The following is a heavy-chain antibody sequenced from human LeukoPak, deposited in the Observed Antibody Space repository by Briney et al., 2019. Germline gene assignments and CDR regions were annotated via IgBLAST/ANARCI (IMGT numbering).Heavy chain of an antibody. V-gene: IGHV1-18*04. J-gene: IGHJ2*01. Sequence: ASVKVSFKSSGYTCINYGFSWVRHAQGQGLGWMGLISAYNGNTNYLQKFQGRVTMTTDTSTNTVYMELRSLRSDDTAVYYCARVSTNSRVAGYDPQWYFDLWGRGTPVTVSP. CDR1: GYTCINYG. CDR3: ARVSTNSRVAGYDPQWYFDL. D-gene: IGHD5-12*01. CDR2: ISAYNGNT.